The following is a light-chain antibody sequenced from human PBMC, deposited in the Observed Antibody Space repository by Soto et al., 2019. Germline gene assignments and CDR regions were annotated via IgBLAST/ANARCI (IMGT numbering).Light chain of an antibody. CDR3: QQYGSAPHT. V-gene: IGKV3-20*01. CDR1: QSITSNY. CDR2: EAY. Sequence: ESVLTQSPGTLSLSPGERVTLSCRTSQSITSNYLAWHQQKPGQAPRLLIYEAYSRATGIPDRFSGGGSGTDFTLTISRLEPEDFAVYYCQQYGSAPHTFGGGTKVDIK. J-gene: IGKJ4*01.